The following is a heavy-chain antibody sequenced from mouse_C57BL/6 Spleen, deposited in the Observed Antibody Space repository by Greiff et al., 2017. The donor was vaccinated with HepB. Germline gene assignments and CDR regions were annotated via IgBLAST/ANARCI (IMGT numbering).Heavy chain of an antibody. V-gene: IGHV1-81*01. CDR1: GYTFTSYG. CDR2: IYPRSGNT. D-gene: IGHD3-2*02. J-gene: IGHJ2*01. Sequence: QVQLQQSGAELARPGASVKLSCKASGYTFTSYGISWVKQRTGQGLEWIGEIYPRSGNTYYNEKFKGKATLTADKSSSTAYMELRSLTSEDSAVYFCARVPPSGYYFDYWGQGTPLTVSS. CDR3: ARVPPSGYYFDY.